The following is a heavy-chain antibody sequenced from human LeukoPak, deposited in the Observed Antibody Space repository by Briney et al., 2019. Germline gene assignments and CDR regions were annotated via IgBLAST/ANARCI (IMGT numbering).Heavy chain of an antibody. D-gene: IGHD3-22*01. CDR2: FGPEDGET. CDR1: GYTLTELS. CDR3: ATGLTYYYDSSGYANDY. J-gene: IGHJ4*02. V-gene: IGHV1-24*01. Sequence: ASVKVSCKVSGYTLTELSMHWVRQAPGKGLEWMGGFGPEDGETIYAQKFQGRVTMTEDTSTDTAYMELSSLRSEDTAVYYCATGLTYYYDSSGYANDYWGQGTLVTVSS.